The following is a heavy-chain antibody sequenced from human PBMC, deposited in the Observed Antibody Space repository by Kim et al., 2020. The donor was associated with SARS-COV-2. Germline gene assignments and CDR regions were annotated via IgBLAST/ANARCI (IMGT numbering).Heavy chain of an antibody. CDR2: IRSKANSYAT. D-gene: IGHD1-1*01. CDR1: GFTFSDSP. V-gene: IGHV3-73*01. CDR3: TRIPGTPFAFWDSFD. Sequence: GGSLRRSCAASGFTFSDSPMHWVRQASGKGLEWVGRIRSKANSYATAYAASVRGRFIISRDDSKNTAHLQMNSLKTEDTAGYYCTRIPGTPFAFWDSFD. J-gene: IGHJ3*02.